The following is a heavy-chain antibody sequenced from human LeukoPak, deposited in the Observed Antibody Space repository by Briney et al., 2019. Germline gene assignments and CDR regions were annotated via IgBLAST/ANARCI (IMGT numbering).Heavy chain of an antibody. CDR2: IYYSGST. J-gene: IGHJ5*02. CDR3: VRAAGSSSWST. CDR1: GGSMNSYC. D-gene: IGHD6-13*01. V-gene: IGHV4-59*01. Sequence: SETLSLTCSVSGGSMNSYCWSWIRQSPGKGLEWIGYIYYSGSTNYNPSLKSRVYISVDTSKNQFSLKLRSVTAADTAVYYCVRAAGSSSWSTWGQGALVTVSS.